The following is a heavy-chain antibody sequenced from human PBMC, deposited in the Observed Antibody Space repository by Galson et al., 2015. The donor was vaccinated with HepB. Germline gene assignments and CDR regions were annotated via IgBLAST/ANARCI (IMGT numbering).Heavy chain of an antibody. CDR3: ARRGEYGSGSYYKEYYFDY. J-gene: IGHJ4*02. V-gene: IGHV3-7*03. CDR1: GFTFSSYW. Sequence: SLRLSCAASGFTFSSYWMSWVRQAPGKGLEWVANIKQDGSEKYYVDSVKGRFTISRDNAKNSLYLQMNSLRAEDTAVYYCARRGEYGSGSYYKEYYFDYWGQGTLVTVSS. CDR2: IKQDGSEK. D-gene: IGHD3-10*01.